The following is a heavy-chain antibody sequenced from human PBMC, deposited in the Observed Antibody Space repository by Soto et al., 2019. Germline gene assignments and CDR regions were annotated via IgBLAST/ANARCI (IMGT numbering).Heavy chain of an antibody. CDR1: GGSISSGDYY. J-gene: IGHJ4*02. V-gene: IGHV4-30-4*01. CDR3: ASGLGDPISDY. CDR2: IYYSGST. D-gene: IGHD2-21*01. Sequence: SETLSLTCTVSGGSISSGDYYWSWIRQPPGKGLEWIGYIYYSGSTYYNPSLKSRVTISVDTSKNQFALKLSSVTAADTAVYYCASGLGDPISDYWGKGTLVTVSS.